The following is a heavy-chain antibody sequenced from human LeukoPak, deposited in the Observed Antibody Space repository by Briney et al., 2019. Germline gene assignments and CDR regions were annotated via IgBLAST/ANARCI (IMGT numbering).Heavy chain of an antibody. V-gene: IGHV3-66*01. CDR1: GFTFSSYA. CDR3: ARGPSGCHNT. D-gene: IGHD5-12*01. J-gene: IGHJ4*02. CDR2: IYSGGST. Sequence: GKSLRLSCAASGFTFSSYAMTWVRQAPGKGLEWVSLIYSGGSTYYADSVKGRFTISRDNSKNTLYLQMNSLRAEDTAVYYCARGPSGCHNTGGQGTLVTVSS.